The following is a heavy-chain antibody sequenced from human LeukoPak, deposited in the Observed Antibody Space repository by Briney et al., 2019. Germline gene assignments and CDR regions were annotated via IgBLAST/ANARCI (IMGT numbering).Heavy chain of an antibody. CDR2: IKSKTDGGTP. CDR3: SRDGLDYYGSGSYRGFDY. CDR1: GFSFTNAW. D-gene: IGHD3-10*01. Sequence: GGSLRLSCAASGFSFTNAWMSWVRQAPGKGLEWVGRIKSKTDGGTPDHAAPVKGRFTISRDDSKSIAYLQIHSLKSEDTAVYYCSRDGLDYYGSGSYRGFDYWGQGTLVTVSS. J-gene: IGHJ4*02. V-gene: IGHV3-15*01.